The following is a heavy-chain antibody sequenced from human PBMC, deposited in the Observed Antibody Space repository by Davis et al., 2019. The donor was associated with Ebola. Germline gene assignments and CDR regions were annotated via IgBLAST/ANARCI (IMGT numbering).Heavy chain of an antibody. Sequence: PSETLSLTCTVSGGSISSYYWGWIRQPPGKGLEWIGSIYYSGSTYYNPSLKSRVTISVDTSKNQFSLKLSSVTAADTAVYYCARGEVQATAYYFDYWGQGTLVTVSS. CDR3: ARGEVQATAYYFDY. CDR1: GGSISSYY. V-gene: IGHV4-39*01. D-gene: IGHD1-26*01. J-gene: IGHJ4*02. CDR2: IYYSGST.